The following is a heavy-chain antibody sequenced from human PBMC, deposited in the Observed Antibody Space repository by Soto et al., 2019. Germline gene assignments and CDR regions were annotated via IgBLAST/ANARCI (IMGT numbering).Heavy chain of an antibody. CDR2: IWYDGSNK. Sequence: PGGSLRLSCAASGFTFSSYGMHWVRQAPGKGLEWVAVIWYDGSNKYYADSAKGRFTISRDNSKNTLYLQMNSLRAEDTAVYYCARDHRFLEWLLPDWGQGTLVTVSS. V-gene: IGHV3-33*01. CDR1: GFTFSSYG. J-gene: IGHJ4*02. D-gene: IGHD3-3*01. CDR3: ARDHRFLEWLLPD.